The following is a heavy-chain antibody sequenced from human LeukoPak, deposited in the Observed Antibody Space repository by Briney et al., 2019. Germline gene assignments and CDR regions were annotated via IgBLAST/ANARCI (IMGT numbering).Heavy chain of an antibody. CDR1: GGSISSYY. V-gene: IGHV4-59*12. CDR2: IYYSGST. CDR3: ARDSSSWYGYYYYMDV. Sequence: SETLSPTCTVSGGSISSYYWSWIRQPPGKGLEWIGSIYYSGSTYYNPSLKRRFTISVDTSKNQFSLKLSSVTAADTAVYYCARDSSSWYGYYYYMDVWGKGTTVTVSS. J-gene: IGHJ6*03. D-gene: IGHD6-13*01.